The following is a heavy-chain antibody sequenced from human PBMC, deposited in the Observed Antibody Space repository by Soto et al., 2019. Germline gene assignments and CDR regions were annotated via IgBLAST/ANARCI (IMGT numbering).Heavy chain of an antibody. CDR1: GFTFSNYA. D-gene: IGHD2-2*01. CDR2: VSGSRGCT. Sequence: EVQLLESGGGLVQPGGSLKLSCAASGFTFSNYAMTWVRQAPGKGLEWVSAVSGSRGCTYYADSVRGRFTISRDNSKNTLYLQMNSLGADDTAVYYCAKVTSRSCNSTCCYSAYYSMDVWGQGTTVTVSS. V-gene: IGHV3-23*01. J-gene: IGHJ6*02. CDR3: AKVTSRSCNSTCCYSAYYSMDV.